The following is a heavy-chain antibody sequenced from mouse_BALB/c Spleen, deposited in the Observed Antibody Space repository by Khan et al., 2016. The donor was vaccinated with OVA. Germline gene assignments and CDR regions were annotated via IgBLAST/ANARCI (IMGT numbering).Heavy chain of an antibody. CDR3: TRHQATMITTSCYVDV. V-gene: IGHV5-12-1*01. D-gene: IGHD2-4*01. J-gene: IGHJ1*01. CDR2: ISSGGGSI. Sequence: EVELVESGGGLVKPGGSLKLSCAASGFAFSSYDMSWVRQTPEKRLDWVAYISSGGGSIYFPDTVKGRFTISRDNAKNTLYLQMGSLKSEDTAMYYCTRHQATMITTSCYVDVWGAGTTVTVSA. CDR1: GFAFSSYD.